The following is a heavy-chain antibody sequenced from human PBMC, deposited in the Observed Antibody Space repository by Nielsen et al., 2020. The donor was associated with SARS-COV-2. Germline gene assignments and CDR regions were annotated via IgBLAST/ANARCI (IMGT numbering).Heavy chain of an antibody. CDR2: IYWNDDK. CDR3: AHVSKLYCGGDCETFDI. Sequence: SGPTLVKPTQTLTLTCTFSGFSLSTSAVGVGWIRLPPGKALEWLAVIYWNDDKRYSPSLRSRLTITKDTPKNQVDLSMTNMDPVDTATYYCAHVSKLYCGGDCETFDIWGQGTMVTVSS. CDR1: GFSLSTSAVG. D-gene: IGHD2-21*01. J-gene: IGHJ3*02. V-gene: IGHV2-5*01.